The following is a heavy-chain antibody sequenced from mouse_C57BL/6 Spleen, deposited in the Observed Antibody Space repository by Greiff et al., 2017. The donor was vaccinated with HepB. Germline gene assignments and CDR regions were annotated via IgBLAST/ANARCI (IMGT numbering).Heavy chain of an antibody. CDR3: ARESYYGSSPAWFAY. D-gene: IGHD1-1*01. J-gene: IGHJ3*01. CDR1: GYSITSGYY. Sequence: EVQLQQSGPGLVKPSQSLSLTCSVTGYSITSGYYWNWIRQFPGNKLEWMGYISYDGSNNYNPSLKNRISITRDTSKNQFFLKLNSVTTEDTATYYCARESYYGSSPAWFAYWGQGTLVTVSA. V-gene: IGHV3-6*01. CDR2: ISYDGSN.